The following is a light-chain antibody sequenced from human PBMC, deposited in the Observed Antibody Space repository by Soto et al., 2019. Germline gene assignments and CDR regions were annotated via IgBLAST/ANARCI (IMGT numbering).Light chain of an antibody. J-gene: IGKJ1*01. CDR2: GAS. V-gene: IGKV3-20*01. Sequence: EIVLTQSRGTLSLSPGESAPLSCRASQSVSSSYLAWYQQKPGQAPRLLIYGASSRATGIPDRFSGSGSGTDFTLTISRLEPEDFAVYYCQQYGSSPRTFGQGTKVDI. CDR3: QQYGSSPRT. CDR1: QSVSSSY.